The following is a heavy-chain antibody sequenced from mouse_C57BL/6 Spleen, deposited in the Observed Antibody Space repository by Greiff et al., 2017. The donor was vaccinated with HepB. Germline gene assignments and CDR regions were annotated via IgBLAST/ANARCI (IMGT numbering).Heavy chain of an antibody. CDR1: GFTFSSYG. CDR2: ISSGGSYT. CDR3: ARHGDDYDVDWYFDV. V-gene: IGHV5-6*01. D-gene: IGHD2-4*01. J-gene: IGHJ1*03. Sequence: EVQLVESGGDLVKPGGSLKLSCAASGFTFSSYGMSWVRQTPDKRLEWVATISSGGSYTYYPDSVKGRFTISRDNAKNTLYLQMSSLKSEDTAMYYCARHGDDYDVDWYFDVWGTGTTVTVSS.